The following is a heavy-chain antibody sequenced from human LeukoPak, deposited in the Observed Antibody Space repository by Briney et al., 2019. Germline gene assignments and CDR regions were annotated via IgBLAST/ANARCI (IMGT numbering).Heavy chain of an antibody. V-gene: IGHV4-39*07. CDR2: IYYSGST. CDR3: ARDLVHYYMDV. J-gene: IGHJ6*03. Sequence: PSETLPLTCTVSGGSISSSSYYWGWIRQPPGKGLEWIGSIYYSGSTYYNPSLKSRVTISVDTSKNQFSLKLSSVTAADTAVYYCARDLVHYYMDVWGKGTTVTVSS. CDR1: GGSISSSSYY. D-gene: IGHD3-10*02.